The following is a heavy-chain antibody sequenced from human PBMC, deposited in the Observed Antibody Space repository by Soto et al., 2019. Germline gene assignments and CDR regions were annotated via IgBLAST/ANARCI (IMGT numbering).Heavy chain of an antibody. CDR3: VEGWTDF. J-gene: IGHJ4*02. Sequence: EVQVVESGGDMVEPGGSLRLSCVTSGFRFSSAWMSWVRQAPGKGLEWVARIKRTKDGGARDYAAPVNGRFSISRDDSKSTVYLQMSSLRVEDTALYYCVEGWTDFWGQGTLVTVSS. V-gene: IGHV3-15*01. D-gene: IGHD3-3*01. CDR2: IKRTKDGGAR. CDR1: GFRFSSAW.